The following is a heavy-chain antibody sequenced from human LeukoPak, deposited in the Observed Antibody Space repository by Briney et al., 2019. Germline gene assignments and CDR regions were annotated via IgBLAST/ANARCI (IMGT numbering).Heavy chain of an antibody. V-gene: IGHV3-7*01. CDR2: IKEDGSEK. CDR1: GFILSSYW. CDR3: ARGSSFGY. J-gene: IGHJ4*02. D-gene: IGHD2-2*01. Sequence: PGGSLRLSCAASGFILSSYWMSRVRQAPGKGLEWVANIKEDGSEKNYVDSVKGRFTISRDTSKNSLYLQMNSLRAEDSAVYYCARGSSFGYWGQGTLVTVSS.